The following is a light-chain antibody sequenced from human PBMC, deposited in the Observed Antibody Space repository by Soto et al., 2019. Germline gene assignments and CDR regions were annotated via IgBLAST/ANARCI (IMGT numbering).Light chain of an antibody. V-gene: IGLV3-21*02. Sequence: SYALTQPPSVSLAPGQTATITCGGNNIGSKSVPWYQQKPGQAPVLVVYGDSDRPSGIPERFSGSNSGNTATLTITRVEAGDEADYYCQVWDRTSDHYVFGAGTKVTVL. J-gene: IGLJ1*01. CDR3: QVWDRTSDHYV. CDR2: GDS. CDR1: NIGSKS.